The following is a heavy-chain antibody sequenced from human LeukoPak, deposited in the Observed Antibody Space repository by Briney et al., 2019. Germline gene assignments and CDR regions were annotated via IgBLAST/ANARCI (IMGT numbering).Heavy chain of an antibody. V-gene: IGHV5-51*01. D-gene: IGHD3-3*01. CDR1: GYSFTSYW. CDR2: IDPGDSDT. Sequence: KDGESLKISCKGSGYSFTSYWIGWVRQMPGKGLEWMGIIDPGDSDTRYSPSSQGQVTISADKSISTAYLQWSSLKASDTAMYYCARNDFWSASWFDPWGQGTLVTVSS. CDR3: ARNDFWSASWFDP. J-gene: IGHJ5*02.